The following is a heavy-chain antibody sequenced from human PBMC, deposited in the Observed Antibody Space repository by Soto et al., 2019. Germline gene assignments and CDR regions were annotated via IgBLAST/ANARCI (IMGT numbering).Heavy chain of an antibody. D-gene: IGHD3-9*01. J-gene: IGHJ4*02. Sequence: EVQLLESGGGLVQPGGSLRLSCAASGFTFSSYAMSWVRQAPGKGLEWVSAISGSGGSTYYADSVKGRFTISRDNSQNSLYLQMNSRTAEDTAVYYCAKRDGMYYDILTGPFDYWGQGTLVTVAS. CDR3: AKRDGMYYDILTGPFDY. V-gene: IGHV3-23*01. CDR2: ISGSGGST. CDR1: GFTFSSYA.